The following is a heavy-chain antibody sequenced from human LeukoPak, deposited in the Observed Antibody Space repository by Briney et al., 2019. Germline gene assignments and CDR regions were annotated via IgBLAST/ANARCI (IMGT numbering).Heavy chain of an antibody. D-gene: IGHD3-22*01. Sequence: PGGSLRLSCAASGFTFSSYEMNWVRQAPGKGLEWVSYISSSGSTIYYADSVKGRFTISRDNAKNTLYLQMNSLRAEDTAVYYCARGSSISAYYYDSSSCDYWGQGTLVTVSS. CDR1: GFTFSSYE. CDR3: ARGSSISAYYYDSSSCDY. V-gene: IGHV3-48*03. J-gene: IGHJ4*02. CDR2: ISSSGSTI.